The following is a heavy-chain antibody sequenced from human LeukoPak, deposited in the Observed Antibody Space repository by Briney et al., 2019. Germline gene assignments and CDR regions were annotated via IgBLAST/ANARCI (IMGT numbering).Heavy chain of an antibody. CDR2: ISSSGSTI. D-gene: IGHD5-24*01. J-gene: IGHJ4*02. Sequence: PGGSLRLSCAASGFTFSAYYMSWIRQAPGKGLVWVSYISSSGSTIYYEDSVKGRFTISRDNAKNSLYLQMNSLRAEDTAVYYCARVGRWLQLLGYWGQGTLVTVSS. CDR1: GFTFSAYY. CDR3: ARVGRWLQLLGY. V-gene: IGHV3-11*04.